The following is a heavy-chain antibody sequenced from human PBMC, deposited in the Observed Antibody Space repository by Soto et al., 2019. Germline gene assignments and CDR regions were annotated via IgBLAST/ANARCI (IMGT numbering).Heavy chain of an antibody. CDR1: GGSVSSGSYY. CDR2: IYYSGST. Sequence: QVQLQESGPGLVKPSETLPLTCTVSGGSVSSGSYYWSWIRQPPGKGLEWIGYIYYSGSTNYNPSLKSRVTXSVDTSKNXXXXXXXXXXXXXXXXXXXXXXXXXXXXXXYYYGMDVWGQGTTVTVSS. CDR3: XXXXXXXXXXXYYYGMDV. J-gene: IGHJ6*02. V-gene: IGHV4-61*01.